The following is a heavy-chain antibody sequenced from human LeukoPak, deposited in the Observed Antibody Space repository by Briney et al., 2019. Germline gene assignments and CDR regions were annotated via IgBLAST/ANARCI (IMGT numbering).Heavy chain of an antibody. CDR3: ARHGTSGWTHGIDV. CDR1: GGSISSYY. J-gene: IGHJ6*02. CDR2: IYYSGST. V-gene: IGHV4-59*08. Sequence: SETLSLTCTVSGGSISSYYWSWIRQPPGKGLEWIGYIYYSGSTNDNPSLKSRVTISVDTSKNQFSLKMTSVSAADTAVYYCARHGTSGWTHGIDVWGQGTTVSVSS. D-gene: IGHD6-19*01.